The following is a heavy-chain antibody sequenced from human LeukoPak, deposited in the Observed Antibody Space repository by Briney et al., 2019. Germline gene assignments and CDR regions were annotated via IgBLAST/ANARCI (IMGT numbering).Heavy chain of an antibody. J-gene: IGHJ4*02. D-gene: IGHD3-9*01. CDR1: GYTFTGYY. CDR3: ARGVRGGYYDILTGPPEDY. Sequence: ASVKVSCKASGYTFTGYYMHWVRQAPGQGLEWMGWINPNSGGTNYAQKFQGRVTMTRDTSISTAYMELRRLRSDDTAVYYCARGVRGGYYDILTGPPEDYWGQGTLVTVSS. V-gene: IGHV1-2*02. CDR2: INPNSGGT.